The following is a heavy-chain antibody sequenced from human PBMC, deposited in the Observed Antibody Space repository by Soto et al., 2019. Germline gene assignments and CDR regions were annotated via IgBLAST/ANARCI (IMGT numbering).Heavy chain of an antibody. J-gene: IGHJ4*02. CDR1: GDSISANNST. D-gene: IGHD6-13*01. Sequence: SQTLSLNCAISGDSISANNSTWNWIRPSPSRGLEWLGRTYYRSKWYHDYAGSVKSRIAVNPDTTKHQYSLQVNSVAPDDTAVYYCLRNIAAPLYYFKSWGQGVRVTVSS. CDR2: TYYRSKWYH. CDR3: LRNIAAPLYYFKS. V-gene: IGHV6-1*01.